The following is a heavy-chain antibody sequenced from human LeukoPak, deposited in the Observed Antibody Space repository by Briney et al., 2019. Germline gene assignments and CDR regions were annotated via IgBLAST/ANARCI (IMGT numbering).Heavy chain of an antibody. CDR1: GYTFTGYY. D-gene: IGHD3-10*01. Sequence: ASVKVSCKASGYTFTGYYMHWVRQAPGQGLEWMGWINPNSGGTNYAQKFQGRVTMTRDTSISTAYMELSRLRSDDTAVYYCAGVKGDTLLWFGESTDNYFDYWGQGTLVTVSS. CDR3: AGVKGDTLLWFGESTDNYFDY. V-gene: IGHV1-2*02. J-gene: IGHJ4*02. CDR2: INPNSGGT.